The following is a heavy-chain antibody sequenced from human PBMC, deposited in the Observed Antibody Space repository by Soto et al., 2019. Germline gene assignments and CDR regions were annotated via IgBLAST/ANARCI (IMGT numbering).Heavy chain of an antibody. V-gene: IGHV1-58*02. CDR2: IVVASGQT. J-gene: IGHJ6*02. D-gene: IGHD2-15*01. CDR1: GSGFISSG. CDR3: SADRPDIGVGWWV. Sequence: SVKVSCKASGSGFISSGIQWVRQAHGQRLEWIGWIVVASGQTNYAQNFRGRVAITRDTSTATAYIELTGLTSEDTAVYFCSADRPDIGVGWWVWGQGTTVTSP.